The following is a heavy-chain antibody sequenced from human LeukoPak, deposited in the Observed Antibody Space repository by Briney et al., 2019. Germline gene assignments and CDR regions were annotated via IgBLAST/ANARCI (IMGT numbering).Heavy chain of an antibody. CDR3: ARSRLRFLQWDY. Sequence: ASVKVSCKAPGDAFTNYCFHRVRQTPRHGLEWMGIVDPSVATPTYAERFQGRVTMTRDASTGTVYMELRSLKGEDTAVYYCARSRLRFLQWDYWGQGTVVTVSS. CDR1: GDAFTNYC. CDR2: VDPSVATP. J-gene: IGHJ4*02. D-gene: IGHD3-3*01. V-gene: IGHV1-46*01.